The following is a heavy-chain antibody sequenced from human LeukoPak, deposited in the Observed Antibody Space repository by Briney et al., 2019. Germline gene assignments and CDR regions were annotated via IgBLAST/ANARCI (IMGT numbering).Heavy chain of an antibody. CDR1: GGSISSGDYY. CDR3: ARDVPQEYAFDI. CDR2: IYYSGST. J-gene: IGHJ3*02. Sequence: PSETVSLTCTVSGGSISSGDYYWSWIRQPPGKGLEWIGYIYYSGSTYYNPSLKSRVTISVDTSKNQFSLKLSSVTAADTAVYYCARDVPQEYAFDIWGQGTMVTVSS. D-gene: IGHD3-10*01. V-gene: IGHV4-30-4*01.